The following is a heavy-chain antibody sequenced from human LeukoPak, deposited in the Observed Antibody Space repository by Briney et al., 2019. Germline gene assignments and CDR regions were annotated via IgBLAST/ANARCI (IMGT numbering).Heavy chain of an antibody. D-gene: IGHD3-3*01. CDR2: ISSSSSYI. V-gene: IGHV3-21*01. J-gene: IGHJ4*02. CDR1: GFTFTKYA. Sequence: PGGSLRLSCTASGFTFTKYAMNWVRQAPGEGLEWVSSISSSSSYIYYADSVKGRFTISRDNAKNSLYLQMNSLRAEDTAVHYCASYYDFWSGYPTDYWGQGTLVTVSS. CDR3: ASYYDFWSGYPTDY.